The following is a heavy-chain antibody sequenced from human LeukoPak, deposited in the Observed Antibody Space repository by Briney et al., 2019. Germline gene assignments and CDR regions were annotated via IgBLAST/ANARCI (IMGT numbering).Heavy chain of an antibody. CDR2: INPSGGTT. J-gene: IGHJ6*03. Sequence: RASVKVSCKASGYTFTSYYIHWVRQAPGQGLEWMGKINPSGGTTTNAQTFLGRLTMTRGTSTNTVYMELSSLRSEDTAVYYCARGGLGNYDILTGNYKYYYYMDVWGEGTTVTVSS. D-gene: IGHD3-9*01. CDR3: ARGGLGNYDILTGNYKYYYYMDV. CDR1: GYTFTSYY. V-gene: IGHV1-46*01.